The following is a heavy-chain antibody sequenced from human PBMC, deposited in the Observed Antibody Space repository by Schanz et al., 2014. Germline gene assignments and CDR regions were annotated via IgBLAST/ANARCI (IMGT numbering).Heavy chain of an antibody. J-gene: IGHJ4*02. V-gene: IGHV4-31*03. CDR3: ARVAGATLDY. CDR2: IYYTGST. D-gene: IGHD6-25*01. CDR1: GGSIRSGDYH. Sequence: QVQLQESGPGLVKASQTLSLTCTVSGGSIRSGDYHWSWIRQHPRKGLEWIGYIYYTGSTHYNPSLRSRLTMSADTSKSQFSLKLTSVTAADTAVYYCARVAGATLDYWGQGTLVTVSS.